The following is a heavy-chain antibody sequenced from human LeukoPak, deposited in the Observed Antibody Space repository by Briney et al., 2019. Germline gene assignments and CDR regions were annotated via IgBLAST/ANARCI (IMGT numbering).Heavy chain of an antibody. V-gene: IGHV3-30*02. CDR3: ANPDY. J-gene: IGHJ4*02. CDR1: GFTFKSYG. CDR2: IQFDGRNK. Sequence: PGGSLRLSCAASGFTFKSYGMHWVRQAPGKGLEWVAFIQFDGRNKNYADSVKGRFIISRDNSKNTLYLQMNSLRAEDTAVYYCANPDYWGQGTLVTVSS.